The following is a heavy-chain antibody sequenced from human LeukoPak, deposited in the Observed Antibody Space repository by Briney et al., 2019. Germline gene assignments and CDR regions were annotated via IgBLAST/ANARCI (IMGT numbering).Heavy chain of an antibody. Sequence: SETLSLTCAVYGGSFSGYYWSWIRQPPGKGLEWIGEINHSGSTNYNPSLKSRVTISVDTSKNQFSLKLSSVTAADTAVYYCARVLAERLLAFSSGPYYYGMDVWGQGTTVTVSS. D-gene: IGHD3-3*01. CDR3: ARVLAERLLAFSSGPYYYGMDV. CDR2: INHSGST. J-gene: IGHJ6*02. CDR1: GGSFSGYY. V-gene: IGHV4-34*01.